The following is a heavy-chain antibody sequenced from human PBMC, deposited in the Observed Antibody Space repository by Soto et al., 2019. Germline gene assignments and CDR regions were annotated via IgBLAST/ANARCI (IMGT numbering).Heavy chain of an antibody. CDR1: GYSFTSYW. CDR2: IYPGDSDT. CDR3: ARHSVDSYGFHWFDP. D-gene: IGHD5-18*01. J-gene: IGHJ5*02. Sequence: GESLKISCTGSGYSFTSYWIGWVRQMPGKGLVWRGIIYPGDSDTRYSPSFQGQVTISADKSISTAYLQWSSLKASDTAMYYCARHSVDSYGFHWFDPWGQGTLVTVSS. V-gene: IGHV5-51*01.